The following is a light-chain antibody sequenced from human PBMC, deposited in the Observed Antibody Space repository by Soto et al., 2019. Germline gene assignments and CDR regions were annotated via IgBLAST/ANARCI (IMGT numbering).Light chain of an antibody. Sequence: DFQMTQYPSSLSASGRDRVTITSQACPNINNYLNWYQQRPGQAPRLLIYDASNLETGVPSRFSGSGFGTQFTSTITNLQPADVDPYYCQQYDDLPFTFGGGTWVEF. J-gene: IGKJ4*01. CDR3: QQYDDLPFT. CDR2: DAS. V-gene: IGKV1-33*01. CDR1: PNINNY.